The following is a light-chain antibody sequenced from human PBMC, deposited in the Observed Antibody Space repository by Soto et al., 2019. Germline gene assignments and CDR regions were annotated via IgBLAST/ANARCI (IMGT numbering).Light chain of an antibody. J-gene: IGKJ3*01. Sequence: EIVLTQSPGTLSLSPGERATLSCRASENVSNNYLAWYQQKPGQAPRLLIYGASSRATGIPDRFSGSGSGTDFTLTISRLEPEDFAAYYCQHYGSSPRPFGPGTKVDI. CDR1: ENVSNNY. CDR2: GAS. CDR3: QHYGSSPRP. V-gene: IGKV3-20*01.